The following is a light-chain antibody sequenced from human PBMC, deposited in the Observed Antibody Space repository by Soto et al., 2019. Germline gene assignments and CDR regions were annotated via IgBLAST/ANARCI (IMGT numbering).Light chain of an antibody. CDR3: QQYGSSPPWT. J-gene: IGKJ1*01. CDR1: QSVSGSY. V-gene: IGKV3-20*01. CDR2: GAS. Sequence: EIVLTQSPGTLSLSPGESATLSCRASQSVSGSYVAWYQQRPGLAPRLLIYGASSRATGIPDRLSGSGSGTDFTLTISRLEPEDFAVYYCQQYGSSPPWTFGQGTKVDIK.